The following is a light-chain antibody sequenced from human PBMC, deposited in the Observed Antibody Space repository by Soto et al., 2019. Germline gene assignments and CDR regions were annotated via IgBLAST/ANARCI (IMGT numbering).Light chain of an antibody. CDR2: DVS. CDR3: SSYTSSSTHYV. Sequence: QSALTQPASVSGSPGQSITISCTGTSSDVGGYNYVSWYQQHPGKAPKLMIYDVSNRPSGVSNRFSGSKSGNTASLTISGLQAEDEVDYYCSSYTSSSTHYVFGTGTKVTVL. J-gene: IGLJ1*01. CDR1: SSDVGGYNY. V-gene: IGLV2-14*01.